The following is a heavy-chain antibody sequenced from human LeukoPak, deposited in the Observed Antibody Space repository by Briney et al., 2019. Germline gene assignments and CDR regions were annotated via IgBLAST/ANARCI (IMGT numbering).Heavy chain of an antibody. D-gene: IGHD3-10*01. CDR2: IYPGDSDT. CDR1: GYSFTSYW. CDR3: XRXXAYYGSGSYYKRWFDP. Sequence: GESLKISCKGSGYSFTSYWIGWVRQMPGKGLEWMGIIYPGDSDTRYSPSFQGQVTISADKSISTAYLQWSSLKASDTAMYYCXRXXAYYGSGSYYKRWFDPWGQGTLVTVSS. J-gene: IGHJ5*02. V-gene: IGHV5-51*01.